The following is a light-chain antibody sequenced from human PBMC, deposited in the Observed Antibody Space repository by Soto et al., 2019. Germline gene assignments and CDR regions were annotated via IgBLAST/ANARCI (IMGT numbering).Light chain of an antibody. V-gene: IGKV1-5*03. CDR2: RAS. CDR3: QQYNSYPLT. CDR1: QSISSW. J-gene: IGKJ4*01. Sequence: DIQMTQSPSTLSASVGDRVTITCRASQSISSWLAWYQLKPGKAPKLLIYRASTLQSGVPSRFGGSGSGTEFTLNISSLQPDDFAAYYCQQYNSYPLTFGGGTKVEIK.